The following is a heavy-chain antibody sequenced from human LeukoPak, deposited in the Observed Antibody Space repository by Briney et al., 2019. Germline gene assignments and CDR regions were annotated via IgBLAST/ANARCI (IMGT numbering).Heavy chain of an antibody. CDR2: IYHSGST. V-gene: IGHV4-30-2*01. Sequence: SQTLSLTCAVSGGSIGSGGYSWSWIRQPPGKGLEWIGYIYHSGSTYYNPSLKSRVTISVDRSKNQFSLKLSSVTAADTAVYYCAREALSWFDPWGQGTLVTVSS. D-gene: IGHD3-9*01. CDR1: GGSIGSGGYS. CDR3: AREALSWFDP. J-gene: IGHJ5*02.